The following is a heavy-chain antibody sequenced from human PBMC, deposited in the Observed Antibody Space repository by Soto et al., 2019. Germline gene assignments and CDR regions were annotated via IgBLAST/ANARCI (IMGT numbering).Heavy chain of an antibody. D-gene: IGHD3-16*01. CDR2: IDRSGEIA. J-gene: IGHJ6*02. CDR3: AKGGVWVHYGMDV. Sequence: EVQLSESGGGLVQFGGSLRLSCAASGSSFSAYAINWVRQAPGKGLEWVSAIDRSGEIAYYADSVKGRSTISRDNAKNTLYLQMNSLRAEDTAVYYCAKGGVWVHYGMDVWGPGTTVTVSS. CDR1: GSSFSAYA. V-gene: IGHV3-23*01.